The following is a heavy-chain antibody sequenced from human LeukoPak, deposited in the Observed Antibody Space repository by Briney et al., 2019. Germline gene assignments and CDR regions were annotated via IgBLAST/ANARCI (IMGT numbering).Heavy chain of an antibody. CDR3: ARGDYGASPVD. V-gene: IGHV4-61*08. CDR1: GGSISSGGYY. D-gene: IGHD4-17*01. J-gene: IGHJ4*02. Sequence: SQTLSLTCTVSGGSISSGGYYWSWIRQSPGKGLEWIGYIYYSGSTNYNPSLKSRVTISVDTSKNQFSLWLSSVTAADTAVYYCARGDYGASPVDWGQGTLVTVSS. CDR2: IYYSGST.